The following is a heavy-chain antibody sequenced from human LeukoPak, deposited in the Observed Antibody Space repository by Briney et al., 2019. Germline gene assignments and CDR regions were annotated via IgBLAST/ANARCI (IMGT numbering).Heavy chain of an antibody. D-gene: IGHD5-24*01. CDR1: GFTFSSYG. CDR3: AGDGNGYKDH. J-gene: IGHJ4*02. V-gene: IGHV3-33*01. CDR2: IWYDGSNK. Sequence: GRSLRLSCAASGFTFSSYGMHWVRQAPGKGLEWVAVIWYDGSNKYYADSVKGRFTISRDNSKNTLYLQMNSLRAEDTAVYYCAGDGNGYKDHWGQGTLVTVSS.